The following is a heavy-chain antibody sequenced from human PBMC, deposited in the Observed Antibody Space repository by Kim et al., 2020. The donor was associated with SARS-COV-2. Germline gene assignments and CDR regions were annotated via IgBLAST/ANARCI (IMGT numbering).Heavy chain of an antibody. CDR2: TSGRT. J-gene: IGHJ4*02. CDR3: ASALGH. Sequence: TSGRTNYNPPLQGRVTMSVDMSKNQFSLKLSSVTAADTAVYYCASALGHWGQGTLVTVSS. D-gene: IGHD3-16*02. V-gene: IGHV4-4*07.